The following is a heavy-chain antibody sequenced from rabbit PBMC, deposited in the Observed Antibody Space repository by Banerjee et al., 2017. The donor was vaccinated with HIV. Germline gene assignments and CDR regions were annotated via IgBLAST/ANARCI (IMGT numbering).Heavy chain of an antibody. Sequence: QLLESGGGLVKPEGSLTLSCKASGFDFSTYSMSWVRQAPGKGLEWIGYIVPIFGVTYYANWVNGRFTISSHNAQNTLYLQLNSLTAADTATYFCVREAGYGGYGDANLWGPGTLVTVS. CDR3: VREAGYGGYGDANL. J-gene: IGHJ4*01. D-gene: IGHD6-1*01. CDR1: GFDFSTYS. CDR2: IVPIFGVT. V-gene: IGHV1S7*01.